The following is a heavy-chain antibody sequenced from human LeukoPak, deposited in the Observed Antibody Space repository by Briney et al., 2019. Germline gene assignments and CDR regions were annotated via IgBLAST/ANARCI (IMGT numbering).Heavy chain of an antibody. CDR3: ARDDRYSSSSGYFQH. CDR1: GGSISSYY. J-gene: IGHJ1*01. CDR2: IYYSGST. V-gene: IGHV4-59*01. D-gene: IGHD6-6*01. Sequence: KSSGTLSLTCTVSGGSISSYYWSWIRQPPGKGLEWIGYIYYSGSTNYNPSLKSRVTISVDTSKNQFSLKLSSVTAADTAVYYCARDDRYSSSSGYFQHWGQGTLVTVSS.